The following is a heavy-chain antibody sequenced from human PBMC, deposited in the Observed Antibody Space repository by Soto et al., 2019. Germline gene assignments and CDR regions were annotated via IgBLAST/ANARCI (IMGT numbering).Heavy chain of an antibody. CDR3: AKDDVAGDGLWLVAD. Sequence: GASVKVSCAASGFSFSRYAMIWVRQAPGKGQEWVSGITGSGGTIEYAASVKGRFTISRDNSKNTVDLQMNSLRAEDAAMYYCAKDDVAGDGLWLVADWGQGILVTVSS. CDR2: ITGSGGTI. CDR1: GFSFSRYA. V-gene: IGHV3-23*01. J-gene: IGHJ1*01. D-gene: IGHD2-21*02.